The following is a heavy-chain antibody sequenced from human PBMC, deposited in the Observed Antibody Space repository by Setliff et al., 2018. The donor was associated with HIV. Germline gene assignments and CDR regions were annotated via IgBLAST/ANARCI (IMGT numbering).Heavy chain of an antibody. V-gene: IGHV4-61*02. J-gene: IGHJ6*02. Sequence: PSETLSLTCTVSGGSISSSSYYWTWIRQPAGKGLEWIGRIYTTGSTNYNPSLKSRVTISVDTSKNQFSLKLSSVTAAYTAVYYCARQDQYDDSGYYVGFYGMDVWGQGTTVTVAS. CDR3: ARQDQYDDSGYYVGFYGMDV. CDR2: IYTTGST. D-gene: IGHD3-22*01. CDR1: GGSISSSSYY.